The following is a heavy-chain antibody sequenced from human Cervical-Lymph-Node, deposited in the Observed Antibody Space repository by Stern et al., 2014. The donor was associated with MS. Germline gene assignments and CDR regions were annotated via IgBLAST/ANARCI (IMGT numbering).Heavy chain of an antibody. D-gene: IGHD2/OR15-2a*01. CDR2: ISYNGTNK. CDR3: AKRSKLSYPFDY. J-gene: IGHJ4*02. Sequence: DQLVESGGGVVQPGRSLRLSCTASGFTFGNHGMHWVRQTPGKGLEWVAQISYNGTNKFYADSVKGRFTISRDNSKNTLYLQMNSLTSGDTAVYYCAKRSKLSYPFDYWGRGTLVSVSS. CDR1: GFTFGNHG. V-gene: IGHV3-30*18.